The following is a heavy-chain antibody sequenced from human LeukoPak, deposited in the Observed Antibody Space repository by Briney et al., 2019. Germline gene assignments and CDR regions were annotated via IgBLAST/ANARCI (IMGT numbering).Heavy chain of an antibody. D-gene: IGHD3-22*01. CDR1: GGSISSGDYY. V-gene: IGHV4-30-4*01. CDR3: ARLDYDSRGDFDY. Sequence: SQTLSLTCTVSGGSISSGDYYWSWIRQPPGKGLEWIGYIYYSGSTYYNPSLKSRVTISVDTSKNQFSLKLSSVTAADTAVYYCARLDYDSRGDFDYWGQGTLVTVSS. J-gene: IGHJ4*02. CDR2: IYYSGST.